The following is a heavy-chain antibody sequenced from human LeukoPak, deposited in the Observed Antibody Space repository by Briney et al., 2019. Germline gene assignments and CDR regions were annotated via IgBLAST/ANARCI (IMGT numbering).Heavy chain of an antibody. D-gene: IGHD5/OR15-5a*01. Sequence: GGSLRLSCEASGFTFSSHWMYWVRQAPGKGLEWVSLIIGNGRDIRYADSVKGRFTISRDNSKNILYLQMNSLRAEDTAVYFCAKDLTPDGLYELDSWGQGTLGTVSS. V-gene: IGHV3-23*01. J-gene: IGHJ4*02. CDR1: GFTFSSHW. CDR3: AKDLTPDGLYELDS. CDR2: IIGNGRDI.